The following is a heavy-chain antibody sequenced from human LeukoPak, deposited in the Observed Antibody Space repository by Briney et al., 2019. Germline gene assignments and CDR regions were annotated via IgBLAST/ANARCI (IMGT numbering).Heavy chain of an antibody. Sequence: GGSLRLSCAASGFTFSSYSMNWVRQAPGKGLEWVSYISSSSSTIYYADSVKGRFTISRDNAKNSLYLQMNSLRAEDTAVYYCARSLENFHYYDSSGYYYSHGVWYFDLWGRGTLVTVSS. V-gene: IGHV3-48*04. D-gene: IGHD3-22*01. CDR1: GFTFSSYS. CDR3: ARSLENFHYYDSSGYYYSHGVWYFDL. J-gene: IGHJ2*01. CDR2: ISSSSSTI.